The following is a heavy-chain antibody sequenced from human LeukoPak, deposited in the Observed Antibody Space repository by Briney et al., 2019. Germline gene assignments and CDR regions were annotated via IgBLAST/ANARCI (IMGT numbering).Heavy chain of an antibody. Sequence: EESLKISCKGSGYSFTSYRIGWVRQMPGKGLEWMGSISPGDSDTRYSPSFQGQVTISADKSISTAYLQWSSLKASDTAMYYCARFSVGWFDPWGQGTLVTVSS. J-gene: IGHJ5*02. CDR1: GYSFTSYR. CDR2: ISPGDSDT. D-gene: IGHD3-3*01. V-gene: IGHV5-51*01. CDR3: ARFSVGWFDP.